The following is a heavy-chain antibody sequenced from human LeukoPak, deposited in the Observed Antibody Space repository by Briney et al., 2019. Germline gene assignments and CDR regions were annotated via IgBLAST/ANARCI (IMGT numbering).Heavy chain of an antibody. J-gene: IGHJ4*02. CDR3: AREKSSSNIDY. D-gene: IGHD6-13*01. Sequence: MTSETLSLTCTVSGGSISSSSYYWGWIRQPPGKGLEWIGSIYYSGSTYYNPSLKSRVTISVDTSKNQFSLKLSSVTAADTAVYYCAREKSSSNIDYWGQGTLVTVSS. V-gene: IGHV4-39*07. CDR1: GGSISSSSYY. CDR2: IYYSGST.